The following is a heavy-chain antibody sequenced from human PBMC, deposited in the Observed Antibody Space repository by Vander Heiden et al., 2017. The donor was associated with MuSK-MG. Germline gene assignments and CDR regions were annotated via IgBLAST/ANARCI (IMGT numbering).Heavy chain of an antibody. CDR3: ARAGGGDLTTVTTSDASFDY. CDR2: IIPIFGTA. D-gene: IGHD4-17*01. Sequence: QVQLVQSGAEVKKPGSSVKVSCKASGGTFSSYAISWVRQAPGQGLEWMGGIIPIFGTANYAQKFQGRVTITADKSTSTAYMELSSLRSEDTAVYYCARAGGGDLTTVTTSDASFDYWGQGTLVTVSS. V-gene: IGHV1-69*06. CDR1: GGTFSSYA. J-gene: IGHJ4*02.